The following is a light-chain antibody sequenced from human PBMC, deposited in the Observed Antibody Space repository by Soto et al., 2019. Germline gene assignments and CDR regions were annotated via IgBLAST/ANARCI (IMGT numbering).Light chain of an antibody. CDR1: QSISDN. J-gene: IGKJ2*01. CDR3: KQSPSPPIS. Sequence: EMTQSPSSLSASVGDRVTITCRASQSISDNVNWYQFQPGKAPKLLIYAASNLQTGVPSRFSGSGWGAYFTPTTPPLQPEHSATYYYKQSPSPPISFGMGTK. CDR2: AAS. V-gene: IGKV1-39*01.